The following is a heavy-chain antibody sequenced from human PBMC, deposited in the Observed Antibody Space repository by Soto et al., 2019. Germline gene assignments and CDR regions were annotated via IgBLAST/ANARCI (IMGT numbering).Heavy chain of an antibody. CDR1: GFTFSSYW. CDR2: IKQDGSEK. CDR3: ANYYYDSHPTPGY. V-gene: IGHV3-7*05. J-gene: IGHJ4*02. D-gene: IGHD3-22*01. Sequence: PGGSLRLSCASSGFTFSSYWMSWVRQAPGKGLEWVANIKQDGSEKYYVDSVKGRFTISRDNAKNSLYLQMNSLRAEDTAVYYCANYYYDSHPTPGYWGQGTLVTVSS.